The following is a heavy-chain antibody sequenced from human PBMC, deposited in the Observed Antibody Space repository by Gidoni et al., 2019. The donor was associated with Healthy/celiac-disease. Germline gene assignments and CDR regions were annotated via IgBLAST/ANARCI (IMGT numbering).Heavy chain of an antibody. D-gene: IGHD3-10*01. CDR2: ISWDGGNF. CDR3: ARDSGASNYYYYYGLDV. Sequence: EVQLVDSGGVVVNPGGSLRLSCAASGFSFVDYAMHWIRQAPGKGLEWVSLISWDGGNFYYADSVKGRFTISRDNSKNSLYLQMDSLRTEDTALYYCARDSGASNYYYYYGLDVWGQGTTVTVSS. CDR1: GFSFVDYA. V-gene: IGHV3-43*01. J-gene: IGHJ6*02.